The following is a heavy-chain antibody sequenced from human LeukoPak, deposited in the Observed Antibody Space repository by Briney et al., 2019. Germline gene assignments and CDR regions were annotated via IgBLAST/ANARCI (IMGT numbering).Heavy chain of an antibody. J-gene: IGHJ4*02. V-gene: IGHV4-59*01. CDR2: IYYSGST. D-gene: IGHD3-16*02. CDR3: ARVGADVWGSYRLDY. Sequence: PSETLSLTCTVSGGSISSYYWSWIRQPPGTGLEWIGYIYYSGSTNYNPSLKSRVTISVDTSKNQFSLKLSSVTAADTAVYYCARVGADVWGSYRLDYWGQGTLVTVSS. CDR1: GGSISSYY.